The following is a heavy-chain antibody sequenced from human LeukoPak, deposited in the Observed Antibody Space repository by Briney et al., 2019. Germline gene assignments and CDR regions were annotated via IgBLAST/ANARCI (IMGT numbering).Heavy chain of an antibody. CDR1: GFTVSSNY. D-gene: IGHD6-19*01. Sequence: PGGSPRLSCAASGFTVSSNYMSWVRQAPGKGLEWVSVVYNDGSTYYADSVKGRFTISRDNSKNTLYLQMNSLRAEDTAMYFCARGSSTVSAGYYWGQGTLVTVSS. CDR2: VYNDGST. J-gene: IGHJ4*02. V-gene: IGHV3-53*01. CDR3: ARGSSTVSAGYY.